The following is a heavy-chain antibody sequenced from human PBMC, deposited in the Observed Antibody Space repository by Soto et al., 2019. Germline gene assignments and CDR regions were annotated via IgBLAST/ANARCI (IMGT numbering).Heavy chain of an antibody. CDR3: ARDLGYYYGSGSSASPYYYYGMDV. J-gene: IGHJ6*02. CDR2: INPSGGST. Sequence: GASVKVSCKASGYTFTSYYMHWVRQAPGQGLEWMGIINPSGGSTSYAQKFQGRVTMTRDTSTSTVYMELSSLRSEDTAVYYCARDLGYYYGSGSSASPYYYYGMDVWGQGTTVTVSS. D-gene: IGHD3-10*01. V-gene: IGHV1-46*01. CDR1: GYTFTSYY.